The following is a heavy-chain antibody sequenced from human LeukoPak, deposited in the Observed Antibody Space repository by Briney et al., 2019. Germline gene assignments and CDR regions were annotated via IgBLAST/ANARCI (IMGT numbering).Heavy chain of an antibody. D-gene: IGHD3-22*01. CDR1: GGSFGGYY. CDR3: ARNRYYYDSSGYDRDY. CDR2: INHSGST. Sequence: SETLSLTCAVYGGSFGGYYWSWIRQPPGKGLEWIGEINHSGSTNYNPSLKSRVTISVDTSKNQFSLKLSSVTAADTAVYYCARNRYYYDSSGYDRDYWGQGTLVTVSS. J-gene: IGHJ4*02. V-gene: IGHV4-34*01.